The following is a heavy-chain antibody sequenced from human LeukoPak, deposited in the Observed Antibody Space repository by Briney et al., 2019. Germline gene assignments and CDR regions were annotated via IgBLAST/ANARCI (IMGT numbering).Heavy chain of an antibody. V-gene: IGHV4-30-4*01. J-gene: IGHJ4*02. CDR3: ARVYYDILTGYFFDY. CDR2: IYYSGST. Sequence: SQTLSLTCTVSGGSLSSGDYYWSWIRQPPGKGVEWIGYIYYSGSTYYNPSLKRRITISVDTSKNQFSLKLSSVTAADTAVYYCARVYYDILTGYFFDYWGQGTLVTVSS. D-gene: IGHD3-9*01. CDR1: GGSLSSGDYY.